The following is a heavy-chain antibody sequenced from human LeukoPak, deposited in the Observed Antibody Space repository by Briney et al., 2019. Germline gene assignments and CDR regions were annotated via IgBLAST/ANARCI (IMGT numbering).Heavy chain of an antibody. Sequence: GGSLRLSCAASGFTFSSYWMSWVRQAPGKGLEWVANIKQDGSEKYYVDSVKGRFTISRDNAKDSLYLQMNSLRAEDTAVYYCAKVGTSQNYYYYYMDVWGKGTTVTVSS. CDR3: AKVGTSQNYYYYYMDV. J-gene: IGHJ6*03. D-gene: IGHD2-2*01. V-gene: IGHV3-7*03. CDR1: GFTFSSYW. CDR2: IKQDGSEK.